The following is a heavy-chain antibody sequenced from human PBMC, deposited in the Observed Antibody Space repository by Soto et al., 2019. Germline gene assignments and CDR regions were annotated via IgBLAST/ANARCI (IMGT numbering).Heavy chain of an antibody. Sequence: SETLSLTCTVSGGSISSGGYYWSWIRQHPGKGLEWIGYIYYSGSTYYNPSLKSRVTISVDTSKNQFSLKLSSVTAADTAVYYCARVHSPDYDILTGFDYWGQGTLVTVSS. CDR2: IYYSGST. CDR1: GGSISSGGYY. V-gene: IGHV4-31*03. CDR3: ARVHSPDYDILTGFDY. J-gene: IGHJ4*02. D-gene: IGHD3-9*01.